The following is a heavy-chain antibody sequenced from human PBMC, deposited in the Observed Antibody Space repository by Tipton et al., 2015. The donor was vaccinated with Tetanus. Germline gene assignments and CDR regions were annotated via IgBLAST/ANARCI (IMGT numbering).Heavy chain of an antibody. Sequence: GSLRLSCAGSGFLISSYAMNWFRQVPGEGLEWVSGVSASGNTNYADSVDGRFTISRDNAKNTMYLQMNSLRAEDTATYYCAKLKSRGDSSAIEHWGQGTLVTVSS. V-gene: IGHV3-23*01. J-gene: IGHJ4*02. CDR1: GFLISSYA. CDR2: VSASGNT. CDR3: AKLKSRGDSSAIEH. D-gene: IGHD2-21*02.